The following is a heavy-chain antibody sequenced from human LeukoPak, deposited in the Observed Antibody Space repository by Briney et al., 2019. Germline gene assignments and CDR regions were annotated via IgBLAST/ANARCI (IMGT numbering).Heavy chain of an antibody. D-gene: IGHD4-17*01. V-gene: IGHV3-23*01. Sequence: GGSLRLSCEASGFTFSSYTMSWVRQAPGKGLEWVSTISDTGGGTFFADSVKGRFTISRDNSKSTLYLQMNNLRAEDTAVYYCAATVDYWGQGTLVTVSS. J-gene: IGHJ4*02. CDR1: GFTFSSYT. CDR2: ISDTGGGT. CDR3: AATVDY.